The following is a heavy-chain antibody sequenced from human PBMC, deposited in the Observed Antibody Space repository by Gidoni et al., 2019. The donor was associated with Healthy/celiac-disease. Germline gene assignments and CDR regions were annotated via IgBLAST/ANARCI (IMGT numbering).Heavy chain of an antibody. CDR3: ARLVATENYYYYYMDV. V-gene: IGHV5-10-1*01. CDR2: IDPSDAYT. J-gene: IGHJ6*03. D-gene: IGHD5-12*01. CDR1: GYSFTSYW. Sequence: EVQLVQSGAEVKKPGESLRISCKGSGYSFTSYWISWVRQMPGKGLEWMGRIDPSDAYTNYSPSFQGHVTISADKSISTAYLQWSSLKASDTAMYYCARLVATENYYYYYMDVWGKGTTVTVSS.